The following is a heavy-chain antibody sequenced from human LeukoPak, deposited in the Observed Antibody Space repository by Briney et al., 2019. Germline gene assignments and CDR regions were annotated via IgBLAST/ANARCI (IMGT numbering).Heavy chain of an antibody. Sequence: PGGALRLSCVASGFMFSSYGMHWVRQAPGKGLEWVTFIRYDGSNQYYADSVKGRFTNSRDNSKDTLSLQMNSLRAEDTAVYYCVKVPYCDYIWGVYRYPDDSFDIWGQGTMVTVSS. CDR1: GFMFSSYG. D-gene: IGHD3-16*02. J-gene: IGHJ3*02. V-gene: IGHV3-30*02. CDR2: IRYDGSNQ. CDR3: VKVPYCDYIWGVYRYPDDSFDI.